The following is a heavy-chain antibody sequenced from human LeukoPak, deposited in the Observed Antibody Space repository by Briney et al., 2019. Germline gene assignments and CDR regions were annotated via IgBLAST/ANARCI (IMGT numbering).Heavy chain of an antibody. V-gene: IGHV1-8*01. CDR1: GYTFTSYD. D-gene: IGHD1-26*01. Sequence: ASVKVSCKASGYTFTSYDINWVRQATGQGLEWMGWMNPNSGNTGYAQKFQGSVTMTRNTSISTAYMELGSLRSEDTAVYYCARAPEWGKANYYYYMDVWGKGTTVTVSS. CDR3: ARAPEWGKANYYYYMDV. J-gene: IGHJ6*03. CDR2: MNPNSGNT.